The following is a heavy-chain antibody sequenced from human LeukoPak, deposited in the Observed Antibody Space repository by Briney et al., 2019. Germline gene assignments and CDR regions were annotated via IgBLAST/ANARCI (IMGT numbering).Heavy chain of an antibody. CDR2: ISSGGRTI. Sequence: GGSLRLSCAASGFNFSSYEMNWVRQAPGKGLEWVSAISSGGRTIYYADSVKGRFTISRDNAKNSLYLQMNSLRTEDTALYYCAQDIRPGWTGSWIDHWGQGTLVTVSS. D-gene: IGHD1-26*01. CDR3: AQDIRPGWTGSWIDH. J-gene: IGHJ4*02. CDR1: GFNFSSYE. V-gene: IGHV3-48*03.